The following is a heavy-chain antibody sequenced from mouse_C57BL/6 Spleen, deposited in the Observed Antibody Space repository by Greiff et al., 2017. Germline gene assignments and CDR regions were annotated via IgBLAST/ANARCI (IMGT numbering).Heavy chain of an antibody. D-gene: IGHD3-1*01. Sequence: EVQLQESGEGLVKPGGSLTLSCAASGFTFSSYAMSWVRQTPEKRLEWVAYISSGGDYIYYADTVKGRFTISRDNARNTLYLQMSSLKSEDTAMYYCTRDGGLKYAMDYWGKGTSVTVSS. J-gene: IGHJ4*01. CDR3: TRDGGLKYAMDY. CDR2: ISSGGDYI. V-gene: IGHV5-9-1*02. CDR1: GFTFSSYA.